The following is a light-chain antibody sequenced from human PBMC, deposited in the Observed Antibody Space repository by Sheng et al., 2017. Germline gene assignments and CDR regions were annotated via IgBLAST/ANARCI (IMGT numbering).Light chain of an antibody. J-gene: IGKJ1*01. V-gene: IGKV3-20*01. CDR2: SAS. CDR3: QHYGSTPRT. CDR1: QSVAGNH. Sequence: EVVLTQSPGTLSLSPGERATLSCRASQSVAGNHLAWFQQKPGQTPRLLIYSASNRAAGTPDRFSGGGSGTDFTLTISRLEPEDFAVYFCQHYGSTPRTFGEGTKVELK.